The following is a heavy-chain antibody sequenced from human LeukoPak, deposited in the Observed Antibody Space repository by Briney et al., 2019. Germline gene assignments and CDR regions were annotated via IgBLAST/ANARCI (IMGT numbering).Heavy chain of an antibody. CDR3: TRQHCSGGSCYSVLDV. CDR1: GYTFTSYD. CDR2: MNPNSGNT. V-gene: IGHV1-8*01. J-gene: IGHJ6*02. Sequence: ASVKVSCKASGYTFTSYDINWVRQATGQGLEWMGWMNPNSGNTGYAQKFQGRVTMTRNTSISTAYMELSSLRSEDTAVYYCTRQHCSGGSCYSVLDVWGPGTTVTVSS. D-gene: IGHD2-15*01.